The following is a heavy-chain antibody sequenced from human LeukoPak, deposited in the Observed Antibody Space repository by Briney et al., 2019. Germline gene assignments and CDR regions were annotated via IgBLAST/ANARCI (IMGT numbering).Heavy chain of an antibody. J-gene: IGHJ6*03. CDR1: GFTFDDYA. V-gene: IGHV3-9*01. CDR3: AKDGGSSLSYYMDV. CDR2: ISWNSGSI. Sequence: GRSLRLSCAASGFTFDDYAMHWVRQAPGKGLEWVSGISWNSGSIGYADSVKCRFTISRDNAKNSLYLQMNSLRAEDTALYYCAKDGGSSLSYYMDVWGKGTTVTVSS. D-gene: IGHD2-15*01.